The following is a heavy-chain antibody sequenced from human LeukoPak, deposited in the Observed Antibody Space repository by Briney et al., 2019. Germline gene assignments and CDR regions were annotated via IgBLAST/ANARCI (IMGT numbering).Heavy chain of an antibody. V-gene: IGHV4-61*02. J-gene: IGHJ4*02. CDR2: IYTSGST. CDR3: ARGPPYCSSTSCFTN. D-gene: IGHD2-2*01. CDR1: GGSISSSSYY. Sequence: SETLSLTCTVSGGSISSSSYYWGWIRQPPGKGLEWIGRIYTSGSTNYDPSLKSRVTISVDTSKNQFSLKLSSVTAADTAVYYCARGPPYCSSTSCFTNWGQGTLVTVSS.